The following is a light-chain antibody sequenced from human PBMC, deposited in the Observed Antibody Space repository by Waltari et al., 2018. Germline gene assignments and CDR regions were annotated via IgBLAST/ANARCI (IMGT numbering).Light chain of an antibody. Sequence: SYELTQPPSVSVSPGQTASITCSGHKMGDNFACWYQQKPGQSPVLVIYQSTKRPSGIPERFSGSNSGNTATLTISGTQAMDEADYYCQAWDTITGGVFGGGTKLTVL. V-gene: IGLV3-1*01. J-gene: IGLJ2*01. CDR3: QAWDTITGGV. CDR2: QST. CDR1: KMGDNF.